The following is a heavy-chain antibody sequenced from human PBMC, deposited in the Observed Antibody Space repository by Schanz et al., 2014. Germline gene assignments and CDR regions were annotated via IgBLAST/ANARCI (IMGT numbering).Heavy chain of an antibody. D-gene: IGHD3-22*01. CDR2: INSVGSST. J-gene: IGHJ3*02. CDR3: ARKMKVGVYGGKGHDSLDI. Sequence: EVQLLESGGGLVQPGGSLRLSCAASGFTFSSHWMHWVRQDPGKGLVWVARINSVGSSTDYADSVTGRFTISRDNAKNTLYLQMNTLRAEDTAVYYCARKMKVGVYGGKGHDSLDIWGQGTMVTVSS. CDR1: GFTFSSHW. V-gene: IGHV3-74*02.